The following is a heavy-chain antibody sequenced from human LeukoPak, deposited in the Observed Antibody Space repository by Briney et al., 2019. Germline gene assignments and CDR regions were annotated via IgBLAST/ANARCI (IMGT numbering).Heavy chain of an antibody. CDR1: GGTFSSYA. D-gene: IGHD4-11*01. V-gene: IGHV1-69*04. Sequence: SVKLSCKASGGTFSSYAISWVRHAPAQGLEWMGRIIPIISRANYAQQFQGRVTITADKSMSTAYMEQSSLRSDDTVGEYCARDLVTTGGNWFDPWGQGTLVTSPQ. CDR2: IIPIISRA. J-gene: IGHJ5*02. CDR3: ARDLVTTGGNWFDP.